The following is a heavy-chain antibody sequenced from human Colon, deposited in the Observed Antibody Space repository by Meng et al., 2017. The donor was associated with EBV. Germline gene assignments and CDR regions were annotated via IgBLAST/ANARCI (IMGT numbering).Heavy chain of an antibody. D-gene: IGHD4-17*01. Sequence: QVQLQESGPGLVKPSGXLSLSRAVSGGPLSSRNWWSWVRQPPGKGLEWIGEIYHSGSTNYTPSLKSRVTISVDESKNQFSLKLTSVTAADTAVCFCARTNYGDYNWFDSWGQGTLVTVSS. CDR3: ARTNYGDYNWFDS. CDR2: IYHSGST. J-gene: IGHJ5*01. V-gene: IGHV4-4*02. CDR1: GGPLSSRNW.